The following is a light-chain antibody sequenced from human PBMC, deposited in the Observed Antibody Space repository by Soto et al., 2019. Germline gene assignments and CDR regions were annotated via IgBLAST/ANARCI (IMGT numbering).Light chain of an antibody. V-gene: IGKV1-5*01. Sequence: DIQLTQSPSSLSASVGDRVTITCRASQSISSYLNWYQQKKGKAPKLLMYDASSLESGVPSRFRGSGSGTEFTLPLSRLQPDDFETYYCQQYNSYLWTFGQGTKVDIK. CDR1: QSISSY. CDR2: DAS. J-gene: IGKJ1*01. CDR3: QQYNSYLWT.